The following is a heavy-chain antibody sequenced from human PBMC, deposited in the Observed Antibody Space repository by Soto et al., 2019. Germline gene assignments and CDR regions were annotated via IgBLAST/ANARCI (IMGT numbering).Heavy chain of an antibody. D-gene: IGHD3-22*01. V-gene: IGHV3-30*18. Sequence: GGSLRLSCAVSGFTFSAYGMHWVRQAPGKGLEWVAAISHDGTNKNYGDSVKGRFTISRDNSKNTLYLQMNSLRPEDTALYYCAKDEYYYSRSGYYQYFDYWGQGTLVTVSS. J-gene: IGHJ4*02. CDR1: GFTFSAYG. CDR2: ISHDGTNK. CDR3: AKDEYYYSRSGYYQYFDY.